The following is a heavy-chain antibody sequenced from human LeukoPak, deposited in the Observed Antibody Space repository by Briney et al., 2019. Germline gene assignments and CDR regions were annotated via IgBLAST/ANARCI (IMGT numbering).Heavy chain of an antibody. CDR1: GYTFTSYA. CDR3: ARGYSYGSDYYYGMDV. Sequence: ASVKVSCKASGYTFTSYAISWVRQAPGQGLEWMGWISGYNGNTKYAQKVQGRVTMTTDTSTSTAYMELRSLRSDDTAVYYCARGYSYGSDYYYGMDVWGQGTTVTVPS. D-gene: IGHD5-18*01. V-gene: IGHV1-18*01. CDR2: ISGYNGNT. J-gene: IGHJ6*02.